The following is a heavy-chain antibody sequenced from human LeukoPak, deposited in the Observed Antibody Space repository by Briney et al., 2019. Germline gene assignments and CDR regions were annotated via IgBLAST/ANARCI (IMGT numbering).Heavy chain of an antibody. CDR2: ISTSGSTT. Sequence: GGSLRLSCAASGFTFSDYEINWVRQAPGKGLEWVSCISTSGSTTYYADSVKGRFTISRDNAKNSLFLQMNTLTAVDTAVYYCARGALHVFDYWGQGTPVTVSS. CDR1: GFTFSDYE. D-gene: IGHD3-10*02. CDR3: ARGALHVFDY. J-gene: IGHJ4*02. V-gene: IGHV3-48*03.